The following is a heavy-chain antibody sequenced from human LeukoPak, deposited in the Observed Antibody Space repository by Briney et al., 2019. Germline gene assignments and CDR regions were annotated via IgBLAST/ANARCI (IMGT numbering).Heavy chain of an antibody. CDR1: GFTFSNAW. CDR2: MKSKTDGGTT. D-gene: IGHD3-22*01. V-gene: IGHV3-15*01. J-gene: IGHJ5*02. Sequence: KPGGSLRLSCAASGFTFSNAWMSWVRQAPGKGLEWVGRMKSKTDGGTTDYAAPVKGRFTISRDDSKNTLYLQMNSLKTEDTAVYYCTARIGSGYCGRYNWFDPWGQGTLVTVSS. CDR3: TARIGSGYCGRYNWFDP.